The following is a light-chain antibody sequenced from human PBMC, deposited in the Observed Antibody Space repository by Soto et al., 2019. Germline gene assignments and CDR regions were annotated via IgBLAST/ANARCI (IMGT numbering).Light chain of an antibody. Sequence: IVIAQSPATLSLCPGERATLAGRASQSVSSNLAWYQQKPGQAPRLLIYGASTRATGIPARFSGSGSGTEFTLTISSLQSEDFAVYYCQQYNNWPPITFGQGTRLEIK. CDR3: QQYNNWPPIT. CDR1: QSVSSN. CDR2: GAS. J-gene: IGKJ5*01. V-gene: IGKV3-15*01.